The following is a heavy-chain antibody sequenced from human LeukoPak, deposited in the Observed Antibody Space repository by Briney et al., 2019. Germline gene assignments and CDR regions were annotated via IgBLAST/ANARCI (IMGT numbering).Heavy chain of an antibody. CDR1: GGSISSSSYY. V-gene: IGHV4-39*07. CDR2: IYYSGST. J-gene: IGHJ6*03. Sequence: GSLSLTCTVSGGSISSSSYYWGWIRQPPGKGLEWIGSIYYSGSTYYNPSLKSRVTISVDTSKNQFSLKLSSVTAADTAVYYCASLGALYCSSTSCTSPKRDYYYYMDVWGKGTTVTVSS. D-gene: IGHD2-2*01. CDR3: ASLGALYCSSTSCTSPKRDYYYYMDV.